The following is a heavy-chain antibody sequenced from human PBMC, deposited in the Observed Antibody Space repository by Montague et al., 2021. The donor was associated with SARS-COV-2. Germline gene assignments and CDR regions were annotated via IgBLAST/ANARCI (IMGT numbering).Heavy chain of an antibody. D-gene: IGHD3-10*01. Sequence: SETLSLTCTVSGGSVSSSPYYWGWIRQPPGRGLEWVGSISYTGRTYFSPSLKSRLTISVDSSENQFSLRLSSVTAADTAVYYCASPYDDGSGTYGYNYYLDVWGKGTMVTVSS. CDR3: ASPYDDGSGTYGYNYYLDV. J-gene: IGHJ6*03. CDR1: GGSVSSSPYY. CDR2: ISYTGRT. V-gene: IGHV4-39*01.